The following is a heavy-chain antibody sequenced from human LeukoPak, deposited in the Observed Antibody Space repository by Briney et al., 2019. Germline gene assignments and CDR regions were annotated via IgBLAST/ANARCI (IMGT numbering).Heavy chain of an antibody. CDR2: IYHTGNT. CDR3: ARHRCNAGNCYSRATCFAP. J-gene: IGHJ5*02. D-gene: IGHD2-15*01. CDR1: GGSISSSSYY. Sequence: PSETLSLTCTVSGGSISSSSYYWAWIRRPPGKGLEWIGNIYHTGNTYSTSSLKSRVTISVDTSNNQFSLKLTSVTAADTAIHYCARHRCNAGNCYSRATCFAPWGQGTLVTVSS. V-gene: IGHV4-39*01.